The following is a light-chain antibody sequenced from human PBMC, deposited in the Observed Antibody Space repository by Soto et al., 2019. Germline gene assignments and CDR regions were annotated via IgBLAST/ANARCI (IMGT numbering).Light chain of an antibody. Sequence: IVMTQSPATLSLSPGERXPLSCRASQTIDNTLAWYQRKPGQAPRLLIYDASTRATGVPARFSGSGSGTDFTLTISSLEPEDFAVYYCQQRSNWITFGQGTRLEIK. J-gene: IGKJ5*01. CDR1: QTIDNT. CDR3: QQRSNWIT. V-gene: IGKV3-11*01. CDR2: DAS.